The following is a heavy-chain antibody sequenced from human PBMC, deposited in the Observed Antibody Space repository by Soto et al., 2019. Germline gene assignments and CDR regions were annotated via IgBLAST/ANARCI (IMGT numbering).Heavy chain of an antibody. V-gene: IGHV3-48*03. CDR1: GFTFSRYE. Sequence: VQLVESGGGVVQPGRSLRLSCAASGFTFSRYEMNWVRQAPGKGLEWISYIHSSGTTIYYADSVKGRFTISRDNAKNSRGLQMNSLSAEDTAVYYCATRSGGGGAFDFWGQGTMVTVSS. CDR2: IHSSGTTI. J-gene: IGHJ3*01. CDR3: ATRSGGGGAFDF. D-gene: IGHD3-10*01.